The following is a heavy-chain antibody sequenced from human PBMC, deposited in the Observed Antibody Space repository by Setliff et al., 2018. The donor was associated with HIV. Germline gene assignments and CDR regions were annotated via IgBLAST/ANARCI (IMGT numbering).Heavy chain of an antibody. J-gene: IGHJ3*02. V-gene: IGHV4-34*01. D-gene: IGHD5-18*01. CDR1: GGSFSGYY. CDR3: ARGGRRRIQLWLRGGAFGI. Sequence: SETLSLXCAVYGGSFSGYYWSWIRQPPGKGLEWIGEINHSGSTNYNPSLKSRVTISVDTSKNQFSLKLSSVTAADTAVYYCARGGRRRIQLWLRGGAFGIWGQGTTVTVSS. CDR2: INHSGST.